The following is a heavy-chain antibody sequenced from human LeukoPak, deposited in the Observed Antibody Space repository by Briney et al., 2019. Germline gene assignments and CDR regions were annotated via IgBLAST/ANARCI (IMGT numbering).Heavy chain of an antibody. J-gene: IGHJ6*03. D-gene: IGHD6-6*01. CDR2: INHSGST. Sequence: PSETLSLTCTVYGGSFSGYYWSWIRQPPGKGLEWIGEINHSGSTNYNPSLKSQVTISVDTPKNQFSLKLSSVTAADTAVYYCASYSSSSSYYYYMDVWGKGTTVTVSS. V-gene: IGHV4-34*01. CDR1: GGSFSGYY. CDR3: ASYSSSSSYYYYMDV.